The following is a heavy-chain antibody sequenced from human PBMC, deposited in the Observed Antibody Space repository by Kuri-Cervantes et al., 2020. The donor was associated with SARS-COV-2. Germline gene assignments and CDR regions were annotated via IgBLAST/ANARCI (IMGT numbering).Heavy chain of an antibody. V-gene: IGHV4-34*01. CDR1: GGSFSGYY. CDR3: ARGPRYSSSWYQTLDY. Sequence: SETLSLTCAVYGGSFSGYYWSWIRQPPGKGLEWIGYIYHSGSTYYNPSLKSRVTISVDTSKNQFSLKLSSVTAADTAVYYCARGPRYSSSWYQTLDYWGQGTLVTVSS. D-gene: IGHD6-13*01. CDR2: IYHSGST. J-gene: IGHJ4*02.